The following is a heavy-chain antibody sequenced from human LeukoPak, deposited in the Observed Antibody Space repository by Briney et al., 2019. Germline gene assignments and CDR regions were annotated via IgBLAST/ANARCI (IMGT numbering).Heavy chain of an antibody. CDR2: IYHSGST. V-gene: IGHV4-4*02. CDR3: AKVAQLAYYFDY. D-gene: IGHD2-2*01. J-gene: IGHJ4*02. Sequence: SETLSLTCAVSGGSISSSNRWSWVRQPPGKGLEWIGEIYHSGSTNYNPSLKSRVTISVDKSKNQFSLKLSSVTAADTAVYYCAKVAQLAYYFDYWGQGTLVTVSS. CDR1: GGSISSSNR.